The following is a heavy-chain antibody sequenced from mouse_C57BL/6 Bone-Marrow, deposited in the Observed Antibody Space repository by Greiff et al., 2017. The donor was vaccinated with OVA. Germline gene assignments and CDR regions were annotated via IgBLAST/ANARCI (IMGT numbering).Heavy chain of an antibody. J-gene: IGHJ3*01. CDR2: IYPGSGST. CDR1: GYTFTSYW. Sequence: VKLQQPGAELVKPGASVKMSCKASGYTFTSYWITWVKQRPGQGLEWIGDIYPGSGSTNYNEKFKSKATLTVDTSSSTAYMQLSSLTSEDSAVYYCAREFHYYGSLAYWGQGTLVTVSA. D-gene: IGHD1-1*01. V-gene: IGHV1-55*01. CDR3: AREFHYYGSLAY.